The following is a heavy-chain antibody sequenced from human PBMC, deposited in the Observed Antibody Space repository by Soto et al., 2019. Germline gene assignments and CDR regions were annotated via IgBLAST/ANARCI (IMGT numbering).Heavy chain of an antibody. CDR2: IIPILGIA. CDR1: GGTFSSYT. V-gene: IGHV1-69*08. J-gene: IGHJ6*02. Sequence: QVQLVQSGAEVKKPGSSVKVSCKASGGTFSSYTISWVRQAPGQGREWMGRIIPILGIANYAQKFHGRVTITADTSTSTAYMALSSLRSEDTAVYYCARDNIAAAGPYYYYYYGMDVWGQGTTVTVSS. CDR3: ARDNIAAAGPYYYYYYGMDV. D-gene: IGHD6-13*01.